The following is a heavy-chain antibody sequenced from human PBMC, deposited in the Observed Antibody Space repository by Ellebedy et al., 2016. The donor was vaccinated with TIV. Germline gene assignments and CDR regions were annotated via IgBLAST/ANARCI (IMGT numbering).Heavy chain of an antibody. V-gene: IGHV3-11*01. D-gene: IGHD2-21*01. CDR3: ARDDAISDSLDLDY. J-gene: IGHJ4*02. Sequence: GGSLRLXXAASGFTFNAHYMIWIRQAPGKGLEWVSYVDGGGSHIDYVDSVKGRFTISRDNPKNSLYLQMNSLRVEDTAVYYCARDDAISDSLDLDYWGQGTLVTVSS. CDR2: VDGGGSHI. CDR1: GFTFNAHY.